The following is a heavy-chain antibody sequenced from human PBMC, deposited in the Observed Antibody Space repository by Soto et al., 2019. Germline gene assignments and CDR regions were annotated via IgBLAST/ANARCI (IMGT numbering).Heavy chain of an antibody. J-gene: IGHJ3*01. V-gene: IGHV3-74*01. CDR2: VNGDGSGT. CDR3: ARDNWNTV. D-gene: IGHD1-20*01. CDR1: GFIFSSYR. Sequence: PGGSLTLCCAASGFIFSSYRLHWVRQAPGKGLVWVSRVNGDGSGTFYADSVKGRFTISRDNAENTVFLQMNSLRAEDTAVYYCARDNWNTVWGQGTMVTVSS.